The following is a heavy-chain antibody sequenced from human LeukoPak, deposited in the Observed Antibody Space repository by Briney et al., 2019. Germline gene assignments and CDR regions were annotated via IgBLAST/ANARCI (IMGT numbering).Heavy chain of an antibody. CDR1: GYTFTSYG. Sequence: ASVKVSCKASGYTFTSYGISWVRQAPGQGPEWMGWMNANSGKTDYAQKFQGRVTMTRNTSASTAYMELSSLRSEDTAVYYCARGLGGGTVWTDYYGMDVWGQGTTVIVSS. CDR3: ARGLGGGTVWTDYYGMDV. D-gene: IGHD2-15*01. J-gene: IGHJ6*02. CDR2: MNANSGKT. V-gene: IGHV1-8*02.